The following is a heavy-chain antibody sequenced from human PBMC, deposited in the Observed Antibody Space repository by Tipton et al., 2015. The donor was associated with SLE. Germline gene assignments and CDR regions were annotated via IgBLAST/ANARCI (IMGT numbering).Heavy chain of an antibody. CDR3: ARSKSNSPDPYYYYGMDV. V-gene: IGHV1-8*02. CDR1: GYTFTSYD. CDR2: MNPNSGNT. D-gene: IGHD1-1*01. J-gene: IGHJ6*02. Sequence: QLVQSGAEVKKPGASVKVSCKASGYTFTSYDINWVRQATGQGLEWMGWMNPNSGNTGYAQKFQGRVTMTRNTSISTAYMELSSLRSEDTAVYYCARSKSNSPDPYYYYGMDVWGQGTTVTVSS.